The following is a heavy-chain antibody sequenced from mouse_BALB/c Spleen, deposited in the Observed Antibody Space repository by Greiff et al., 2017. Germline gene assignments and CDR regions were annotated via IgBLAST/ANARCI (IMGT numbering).Heavy chain of an antibody. CDR2: INPGSGGT. Sequence: VQGVESGAELVRPGTSVKVSCKASGYAFTNYLIEWVKQRPGQGLEWIGVINPGSGGTNYNEKFKGKATLTADKSSSTAYMQLSSLTSDDSAVYCCARSDYGSCGFAYWGQGTLVTVSA. CDR1: GYAFTNYL. V-gene: IGHV1-54*03. J-gene: IGHJ3*01. D-gene: IGHD1-1*01. CDR3: ARSDYGSCGFAY.